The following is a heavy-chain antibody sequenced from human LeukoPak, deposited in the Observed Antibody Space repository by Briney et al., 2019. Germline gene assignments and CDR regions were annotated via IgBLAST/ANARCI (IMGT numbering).Heavy chain of an antibody. J-gene: IGHJ4*02. D-gene: IGHD6-13*01. CDR2: IYNSGNS. V-gene: IGHV4-30-4*01. Sequence: SQTLSLTCTVSGGSISSGDYYWTWIRQPPGKGLEWIGYIYNSGNSYSNPSRKSRLILSVDTSKNQFSLKLSSVTAADTAVYYCARGLGSSWYGDWGQGTLVTVSS. CDR3: ARGLGSSWYGD. CDR1: GGSISSGDYY.